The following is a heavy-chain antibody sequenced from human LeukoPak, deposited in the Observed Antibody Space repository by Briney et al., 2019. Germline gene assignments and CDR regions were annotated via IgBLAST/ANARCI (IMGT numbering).Heavy chain of an antibody. J-gene: IGHJ4*02. CDR3: ARGFPPYDYVWGSYRLYYFDY. D-gene: IGHD3-16*02. CDR2: INHSGST. V-gene: IGHV4-39*07. Sequence: SETLSLTCTVSGGSIGSSSCYWGWIRQPPGKGLEWIGEINHSGSTNYNPSLKSRVTISVDTSRNQFSLKLSSVTAADTAVYYCARGFPPYDYVWGSYRLYYFDYWGQGTLVTVSS. CDR1: GGSIGSSSCY.